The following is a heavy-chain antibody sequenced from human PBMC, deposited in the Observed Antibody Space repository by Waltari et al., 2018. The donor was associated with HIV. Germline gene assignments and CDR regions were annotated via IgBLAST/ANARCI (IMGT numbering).Heavy chain of an antibody. V-gene: IGHV4-38-2*01. J-gene: IGHJ4*02. D-gene: IGHD5-12*01. CDR1: GYSIRSGFY. CDR3: ARARGHSYGSDEGFDY. CDR2: SHHCGDS. Sequence: QVLLQESGPGLVKPSETLSIKCAVSGYSIRSGFYWGWIRQPPGKGLQWIGSSHHCGDSDRNPSLQSGVTISVDTSKNQVALNLRSVTAAGTAAYYCARARGHSYGSDEGFDYWGQGTLVTVSS.